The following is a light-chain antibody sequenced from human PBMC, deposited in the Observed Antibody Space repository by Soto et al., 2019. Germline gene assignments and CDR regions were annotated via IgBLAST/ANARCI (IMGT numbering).Light chain of an antibody. CDR3: QQRSILPPT. J-gene: IGKJ3*01. CDR2: DAS. V-gene: IGKV3-11*01. Sequence: EIVLTQSPATLSLSPGERATLSCRASQSVSSYLAWYQHKPGQAPRLLIYDASNRATGIPARFSGSGSGTHFTLPTSSLEPEDFAVYYCQQRSILPPTFGPGTKVDIK. CDR1: QSVSSY.